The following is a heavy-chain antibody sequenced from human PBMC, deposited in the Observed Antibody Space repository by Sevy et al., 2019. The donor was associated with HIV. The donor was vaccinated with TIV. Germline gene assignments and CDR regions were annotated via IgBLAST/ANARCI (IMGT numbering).Heavy chain of an antibody. CDR2: ISSSGSSI. Sequence: GGSLRLSCAASGFTFSDYYMSWIRQAPGKGLEWVSYISSSGSSIYYAGSVNGRFTISRDNAKNSLYLQMNSLRAEDTAVYYCAREKGIAPQSGGFDIWGQRTMVTVSS. CDR1: GFTFSDYY. CDR3: AREKGIAPQSGGFDI. D-gene: IGHD6-13*01. J-gene: IGHJ3*02. V-gene: IGHV3-11*01.